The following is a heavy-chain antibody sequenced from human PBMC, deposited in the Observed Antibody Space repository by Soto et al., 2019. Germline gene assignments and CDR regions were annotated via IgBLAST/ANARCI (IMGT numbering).Heavy chain of an antibody. D-gene: IGHD6-13*01. CDR3: AREGGGPAAAGSVAFDI. Sequence: PSETLSLTCAVYGGSFSGYYWSWIHQPPGKGLEWIGEINHSGSTNYNPSLKSRVTISVDTSKNQFSLKLSSVTAADTAVYYCAREGGGPAAAGSVAFDIWGQGTMVTVS. V-gene: IGHV4-34*01. J-gene: IGHJ3*02. CDR1: GGSFSGYY. CDR2: INHSGST.